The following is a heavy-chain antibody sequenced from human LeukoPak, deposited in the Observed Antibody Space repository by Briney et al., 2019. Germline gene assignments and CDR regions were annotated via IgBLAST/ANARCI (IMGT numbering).Heavy chain of an antibody. V-gene: IGHV3-23*01. CDR3: AKDIVGDGYYFDY. D-gene: IGHD1-26*01. CDR2: ISNSGGST. Sequence: GGSLRLSCAASGFIFRNYVVAWVRQAPGKGLEWVSQISNSGGSTYYADSVKGRFTISRDNSKNTLYLQMNSLKAEDTAVYYCAKDIVGDGYYFDYWGQGTLVTVSS. J-gene: IGHJ4*02. CDR1: GFIFRNYV.